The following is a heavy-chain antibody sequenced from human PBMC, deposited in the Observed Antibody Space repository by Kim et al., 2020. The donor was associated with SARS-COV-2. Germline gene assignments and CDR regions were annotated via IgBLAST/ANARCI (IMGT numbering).Heavy chain of an antibody. CDR2: ISSSSSTI. J-gene: IGHJ4*02. V-gene: IGHV3-48*02. Sequence: GGSLRLSCAASGFTFSSYSMNWVRQAPGKGLEWVSYISSSSSTIYYADSVKGRFTISRDNAKNSLYLQMNSLRDEDTAVYYCARGVTHQVPAALYYFDYWGQGTLVTVSS. D-gene: IGHD2-2*01. CDR1: GFTFSSYS. CDR3: ARGVTHQVPAALYYFDY.